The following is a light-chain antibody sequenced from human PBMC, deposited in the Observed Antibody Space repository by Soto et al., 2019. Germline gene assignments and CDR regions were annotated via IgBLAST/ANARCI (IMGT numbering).Light chain of an antibody. Sequence: QSALTQPPSVSGSPGQSITISCTGTSSDVGGYDYVSWYQQHPGKAPKLMLYDVHNRPSGVSSLFSCSKSGNTSSLTISGLQAEDEADYYCSSYTSSITLVFGAGTKLTVL. CDR3: SSYTSSITLV. CDR1: SSDVGGYDY. CDR2: DVH. V-gene: IGLV2-14*03. J-gene: IGLJ2*01.